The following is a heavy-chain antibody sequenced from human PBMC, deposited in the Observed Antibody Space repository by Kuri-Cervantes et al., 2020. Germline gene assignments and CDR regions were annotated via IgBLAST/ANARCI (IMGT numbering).Heavy chain of an antibody. J-gene: IGHJ6*02. CDR3: ARDRQRYGYYYGMDV. V-gene: IGHV4-38-2*02. CDR2: IYHSGST. Sequence: SETLSLTCTVSGYSISSGYYWGWIRQSPGKGLEWIGSIYHSGSTNYNPSPKSRVTISVDTSTNQFSLKLSSVTAANTAVYYCARDRQRYGYYYGMDVWGQGTTVTVSS. D-gene: IGHD4-17*01. CDR1: GYSISSGYY.